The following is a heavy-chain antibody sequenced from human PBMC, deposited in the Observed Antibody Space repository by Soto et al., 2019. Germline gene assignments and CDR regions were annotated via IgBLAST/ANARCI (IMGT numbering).Heavy chain of an antibody. CDR3: ARVEVAAAGMYYFDY. D-gene: IGHD6-13*01. J-gene: IGHJ4*02. Sequence: SVKVSCKASGGTFSSYAISWVRQAPGQGLEWMGGIIPIFGTANYAQKFQGRVTITADESASTAYMELSSLRSEDTAVYYCARVEVAAAGMYYFDYWGQGTLVTVSS. CDR2: IIPIFGTA. CDR1: GGTFSSYA. V-gene: IGHV1-69*13.